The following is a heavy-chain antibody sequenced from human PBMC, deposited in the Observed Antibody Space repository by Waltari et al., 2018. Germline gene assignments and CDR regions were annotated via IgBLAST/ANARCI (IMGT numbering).Heavy chain of an antibody. CDR1: GGTFSSYA. V-gene: IGHV1-69*13. J-gene: IGHJ3*02. CDR3: ARGGFGEGAIPSGAFYI. Sequence: QVQLVQSGAEVKKPGSSVKVSCKASGGTFSSYAISWVRQAPGQGLEWMGRPLSIFSTANYAQKCHGRVTCTADKSTSTAYMELSSLRSEDTAVYYCARGGFGEGAIPSGAFYIWGQGTMVTVSS. CDR2: PLSIFSTA. D-gene: IGHD3-10*01.